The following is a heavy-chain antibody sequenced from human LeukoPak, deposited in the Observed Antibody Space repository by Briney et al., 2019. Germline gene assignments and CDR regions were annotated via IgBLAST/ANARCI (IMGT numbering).Heavy chain of an antibody. V-gene: IGHV3-30*02. CDR1: GFSFSSYG. Sequence: PGGSLRLSCAASGFSFSSYGMHWVRQAPGKGLECVAFIRYDGSNKYYADSVKGRFTISRDNSKNTLYLQMNSLRAEDTAVYYCAKDLSWNLYYFDYWGQGTLVTVSS. D-gene: IGHD1-1*01. J-gene: IGHJ4*02. CDR3: AKDLSWNLYYFDY. CDR2: IRYDGSNK.